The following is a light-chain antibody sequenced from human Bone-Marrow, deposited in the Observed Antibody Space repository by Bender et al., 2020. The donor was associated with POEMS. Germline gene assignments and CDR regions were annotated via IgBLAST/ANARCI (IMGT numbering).Light chain of an antibody. J-gene: IGLJ3*02. Sequence: QSALTQPASVSGSPGQSITISCTGTSSDVGGYNYISWYQQHPGKVPQLMIYGVTNRPSGVSNRFSASKSGNTASLTISGLQADDEADYYCSSFSSTNTWVFGGGTKLTVL. CDR3: SSFSSTNTWV. CDR1: SSDVGGYNY. V-gene: IGLV2-14*03. CDR2: GVT.